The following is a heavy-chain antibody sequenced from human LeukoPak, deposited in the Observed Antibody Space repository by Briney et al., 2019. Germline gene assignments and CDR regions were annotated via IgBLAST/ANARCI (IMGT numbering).Heavy chain of an antibody. D-gene: IGHD3-10*01. CDR3: ARAGGYYTSGSYLGY. V-gene: IGHV4-39*07. CDR2: VYYSGST. Sequence: SETLSLTCTISGGSTSTISYYWAWIRQPPGKGLEWIGSVYYSGSTYYNPSLKSRVAISLDTSKNQFSLRLSSVTAADTAVYYCARAGGYYTSGSYLGYWGQGTLVTVSS. CDR1: GGSTSTISYY. J-gene: IGHJ4*02.